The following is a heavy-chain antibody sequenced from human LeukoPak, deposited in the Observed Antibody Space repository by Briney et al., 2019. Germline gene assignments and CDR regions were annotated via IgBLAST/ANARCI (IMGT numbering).Heavy chain of an antibody. CDR1: GFTFNNYW. V-gene: IGHV3-7*01. J-gene: IGHJ6*03. D-gene: IGHD6-13*01. CDR2: IKQDGSEK. CDR3: ARDEAAPTLGYYYYYMDV. Sequence: GRSLRLSCAASGFTFNNYWMSWVRQAPGKGLEWVANIKQDGSEKYYVDSVKGRFTISRDNAKNSLYLQMNSLRAEDTAVYYCARDEAAPTLGYYYYYMDVWGKGTTVTVSS.